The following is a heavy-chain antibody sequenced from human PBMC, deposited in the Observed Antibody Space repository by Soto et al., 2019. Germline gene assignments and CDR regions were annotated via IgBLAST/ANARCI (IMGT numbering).Heavy chain of an antibody. J-gene: IGHJ4*02. Sequence: ESGGGVVQPGRSLRLSCAASGFSFGNYGMHWVRQAPGKGLEWVALIWYDGRHEYYADSVKGLFTISRENFKNTLYLQMDSLRAEDTAVYYCALLRGYCSGGTCYQIDYWGQGTLVTVSS. CDR2: IWYDGRHE. CDR3: ALLRGYCSGGTCYQIDY. D-gene: IGHD2-15*01. V-gene: IGHV3-33*01. CDR1: GFSFGNYG.